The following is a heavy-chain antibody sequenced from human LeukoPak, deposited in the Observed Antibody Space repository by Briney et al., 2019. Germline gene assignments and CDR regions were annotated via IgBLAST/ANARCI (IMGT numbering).Heavy chain of an antibody. CDR1: GYSFTSYW. Sequence: GESLKISLKGYGYSFTSYWIGWVRQMPGKCLEWMGSIYPGDSDTRYSPSIQGQVTISADKSISTAYLQWSSLKASDTAMFYCARRLAAAGTGVFVYWGEGTLVTVSS. J-gene: IGHJ4*02. V-gene: IGHV5-51*01. D-gene: IGHD6-13*01. CDR3: ARRLAAAGTGVFVY. CDR2: IYPGDSDT.